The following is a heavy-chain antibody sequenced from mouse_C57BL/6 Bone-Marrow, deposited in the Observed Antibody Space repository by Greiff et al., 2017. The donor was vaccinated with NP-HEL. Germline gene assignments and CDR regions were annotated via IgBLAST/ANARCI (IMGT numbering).Heavy chain of an antibody. V-gene: IGHV5-6*01. CDR2: ISSGGSYT. J-gene: IGHJ4*01. CDR3: ARPTTVRYAMDY. CDR1: GFTFSSYG. Sequence: EVQVVESGGDLVKPGGSLKLSCAASGFTFSSYGMSWVRQTPDKRLEWVATISSGGSYTYYPDSVKGRFTISRDNAKNTLYLQTSSLKSEDTAMYYCARPTTVRYAMDYWGQGTSVTVSS. D-gene: IGHD1-1*01.